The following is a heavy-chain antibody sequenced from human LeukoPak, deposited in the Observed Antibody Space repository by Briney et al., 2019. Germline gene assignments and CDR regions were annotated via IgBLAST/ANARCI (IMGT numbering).Heavy chain of an antibody. CDR3: ARGAQTLWIQLWPDRTNWFDP. J-gene: IGHJ5*02. D-gene: IGHD5-18*01. CDR2: IYHSGIT. CDR1: DYSISGGYGYY. V-gene: IGHV4-38-2*02. Sequence: SETLSLTCTVSDYSISGGYGYYWGWIRQPPGKGLEWIGNIYHSGITYYNHFNSSLKSRVTISIDTSKNQFSLKLSSVTAVDTAVYYCARGAQTLWIQLWPDRTNWFDPWGQGTLVTVSS.